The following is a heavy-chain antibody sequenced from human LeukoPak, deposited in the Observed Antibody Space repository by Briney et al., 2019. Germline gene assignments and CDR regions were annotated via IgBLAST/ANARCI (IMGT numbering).Heavy chain of an antibody. J-gene: IGHJ4*02. V-gene: IGHV4-59*01. CDR2: IYYSGST. D-gene: IGHD3-22*01. Sequence: KASETLSLTCTVSGGSISSYYWSWIRQSPGKGLEWIGYIYYSGSTNYNPSLKSRVTISVDTSKNQFSLKLSSVTAADTAIYYCASVRYYVSSGYTYYFGYWSQGRLVTVYS. CDR3: ASVRYYVSSGYTYYFGY. CDR1: GGSISSYY.